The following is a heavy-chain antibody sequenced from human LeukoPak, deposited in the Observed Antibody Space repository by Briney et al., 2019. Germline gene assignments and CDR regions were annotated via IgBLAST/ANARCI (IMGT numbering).Heavy chain of an antibody. Sequence: ASVKVSCKASGGTFSSYAISWVRQAPGQGLEWMGGIIPIFGTANYAQKFRGRVTITADESTSTAYMELSSLRSEDTAVYYCARDGCSSTSCYPGWFDPWGQGTLVTVSS. CDR3: ARDGCSSTSCYPGWFDP. CDR2: IIPIFGTA. J-gene: IGHJ5*02. CDR1: GGTFSSYA. D-gene: IGHD2-2*01. V-gene: IGHV1-69*13.